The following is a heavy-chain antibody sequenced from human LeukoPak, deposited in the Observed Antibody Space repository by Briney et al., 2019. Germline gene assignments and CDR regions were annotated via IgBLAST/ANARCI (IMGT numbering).Heavy chain of an antibody. V-gene: IGHV3-23*01. CDR2: ISGSGGST. Sequence: PGGSLRLSCSASGFTFSSSAMHWVRQAPGKGLEWVSAISGSGGSTYYADSVKGRFTISRDNSKNTLYLQMNSLTPEDTAVYYCVRDSDDYYWALDFWGQGTPVTVSS. J-gene: IGHJ4*02. CDR3: VRDSDDYYWALDF. D-gene: IGHD3-10*01. CDR1: GFTFSSSA.